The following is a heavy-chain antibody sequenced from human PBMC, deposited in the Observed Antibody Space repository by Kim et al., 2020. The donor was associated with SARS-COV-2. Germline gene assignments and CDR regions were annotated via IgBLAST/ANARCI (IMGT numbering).Heavy chain of an antibody. CDR3: ASQGYYYDSSGSRRAFDI. D-gene: IGHD3-22*01. J-gene: IGHJ3*02. Sequence: GGSLRLSCAASGFTFSNYAMSWVRQAPGKGLEWVSAINGSGGSTYYADSVKGRFTISRDNSKNTLYLQMNSLRAEDTAVYYCASQGYYYDSSGSRRAFDIWGQGTLVTVSS. V-gene: IGHV3-23*01. CDR2: INGSGGST. CDR1: GFTFSNYA.